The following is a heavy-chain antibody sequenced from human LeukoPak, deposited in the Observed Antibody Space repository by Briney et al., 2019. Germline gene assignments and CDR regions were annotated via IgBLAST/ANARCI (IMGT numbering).Heavy chain of an antibody. CDR1: GGSFSGYY. Sequence: SETLSLTCAVYGGSFSGYYWSRIRQPPGKGLEWIGEINHSGSTNYNPSLKSRVTISVDTSKNQFSLKLSSVTAADTAVYYCARVRGQWLVVGYFDYWGQGTLVTVSS. CDR3: ARVRGQWLVVGYFDY. J-gene: IGHJ4*02. CDR2: INHSGST. D-gene: IGHD6-19*01. V-gene: IGHV4-34*01.